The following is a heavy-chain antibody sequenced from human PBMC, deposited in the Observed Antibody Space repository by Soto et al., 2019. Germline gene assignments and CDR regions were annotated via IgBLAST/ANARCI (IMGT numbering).Heavy chain of an antibody. D-gene: IGHD1-26*01. Sequence: SETLSLTCTVSGGSISSGGYYWSWIRQHPGKGLEWIGYIYYSGSTYYNPSLKSRVTISVDTSKNQFSLKLSSVTAADTAVYYCARDGTRPDYYGMDVWGQGTTVTVSS. CDR2: IYYSGST. J-gene: IGHJ6*02. CDR3: ARDGTRPDYYGMDV. CDR1: GGSISSGGYY. V-gene: IGHV4-31*03.